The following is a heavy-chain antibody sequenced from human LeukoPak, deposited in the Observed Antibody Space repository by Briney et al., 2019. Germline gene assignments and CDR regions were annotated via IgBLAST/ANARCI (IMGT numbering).Heavy chain of an antibody. D-gene: IGHD6-6*01. Sequence: SETLSLTCTVSGGSISSYYWSWIRQPPGKGLEWIGYIYYSGSTNYNPSLKSRVTISVDTSKNQFSLKLSSVTAADTAVYYCARGIAAHRAYYYYYMDVWGKGITVTVSS. V-gene: IGHV4-59*01. J-gene: IGHJ6*03. CDR2: IYYSGST. CDR3: ARGIAAHRAYYYYYMDV. CDR1: GGSISSYY.